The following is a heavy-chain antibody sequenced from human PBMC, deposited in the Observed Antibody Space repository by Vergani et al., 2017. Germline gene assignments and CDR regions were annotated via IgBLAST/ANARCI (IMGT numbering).Heavy chain of an antibody. CDR3: ARDIVVVVAATPSAGMDV. V-gene: IGHV1-2*02. Sequence: QVQLVQSGAEVKKPGASVKVSCKASGYTFTGYHMHWVRQAPGQGLEWMGWINPNSGGTNYAQKFQGRVTMTRDTSISTAYMELSRLRSDDTAVYYCARDIVVVVAATPSAGMDVWGQGTTVTVSS. CDR1: GYTFTGYH. D-gene: IGHD2-15*01. CDR2: INPNSGGT. J-gene: IGHJ6*02.